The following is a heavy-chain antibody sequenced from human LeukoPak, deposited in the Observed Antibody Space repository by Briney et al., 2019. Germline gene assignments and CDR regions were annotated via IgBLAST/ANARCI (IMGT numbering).Heavy chain of an antibody. CDR1: GYTFTGYY. V-gene: IGHV1-2*02. D-gene: IGHD6-19*01. CDR3: ARDRAPAVAGTGAFDI. J-gene: IGHJ3*02. CDR2: INPNSGGT. Sequence: GASVKVSCKASGYTFTGYYMHWVRQAPGQGLEWRGWINPNSGGTKYAQKFQGRVTMTRYTSISTAYMELSRLRSDDTAVYYCARDRAPAVAGTGAFDIWGQGTMVTVSS.